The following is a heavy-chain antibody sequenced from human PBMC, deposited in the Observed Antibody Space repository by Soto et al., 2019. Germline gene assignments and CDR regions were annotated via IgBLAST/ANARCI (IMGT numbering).Heavy chain of an antibody. V-gene: IGHV3-23*01. CDR2: VSGSGGST. CDR1: GLTFSSYA. CDR3: AKRSFQLGLPFDY. Sequence: PGGSLRLSCVASGLTFSSYAMSWVRQAPGKGLEWVSFVSGSGGSTDYADSVKGRFTISRDNSKSTLYLQLNSLRAEDTAMYYCAKRSFQLGLPFDYWGQGTLVTVS. D-gene: IGHD6-13*01. J-gene: IGHJ4*02.